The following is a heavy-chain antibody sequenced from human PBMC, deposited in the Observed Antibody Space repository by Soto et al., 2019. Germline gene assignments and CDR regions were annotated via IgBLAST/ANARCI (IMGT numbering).Heavy chain of an antibody. CDR1: GGTFSSYT. CDR3: ARWYSSSSGWDWFDP. J-gene: IGHJ5*02. CDR2: IIPILGIA. V-gene: IGHV1-69*02. D-gene: IGHD6-13*01. Sequence: QVQLVQSGAEVKKPGSSVKVSCKASGGTFSSYTISWVRQAPGQGLEWMGRIIPILGIANYAQKFQGRVTITADKSTSTANMELSSLRSEDTAVYYCARWYSSSSGWDWFDPWGQGTLVTVSS.